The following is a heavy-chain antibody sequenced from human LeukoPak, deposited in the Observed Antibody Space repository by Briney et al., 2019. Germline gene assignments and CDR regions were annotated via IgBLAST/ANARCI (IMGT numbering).Heavy chain of an antibody. CDR3: ARVRFLEWSDY. Sequence: GGSLRLFCEPSGFSLRSFWMTWVRQAPGKGPEWVANINQEGSEKYYGDSVKGRFTISRDNAKNTLYLEMNSLRAEDTAVYYCARVRFLEWSDYWGQGTLVTVSS. CDR2: INQEGSEK. D-gene: IGHD3-3*01. V-gene: IGHV3-7*01. CDR1: GFSLRSFW. J-gene: IGHJ4*02.